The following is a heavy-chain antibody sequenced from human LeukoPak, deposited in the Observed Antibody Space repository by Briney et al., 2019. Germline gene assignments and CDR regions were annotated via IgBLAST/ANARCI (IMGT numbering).Heavy chain of an antibody. D-gene: IGHD1-26*01. CDR3: ARLRSPGDFDY. J-gene: IGHJ4*02. CDR2: IYYSGTT. Sequence: SETLSLTCTVSGGSISGYYWTWIRQPPGKGLEWIGYIYYSGTTNYNPSLKRRVTISLDMSRNKFSLTLRSVTAADTAVYYCARLRSPGDFDYWGQGTLVTVSS. V-gene: IGHV4-59*01. CDR1: GGSISGYY.